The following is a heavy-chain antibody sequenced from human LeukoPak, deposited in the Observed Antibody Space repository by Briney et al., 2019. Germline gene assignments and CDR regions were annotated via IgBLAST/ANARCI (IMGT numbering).Heavy chain of an antibody. D-gene: IGHD2-2*01. Sequence: SETLSLTCTVSGGSISSYYWSWIRQPPGKGLEWIGYIYYSGSTNYNPSLKSRVTISVDTSENQFSLKLSSVTAADTAVYYCARHSFYWYFDLWGRGTLVTVSS. CDR3: ARHSFYWYFDL. J-gene: IGHJ2*01. CDR1: GGSISSYY. CDR2: IYYSGST. V-gene: IGHV4-59*08.